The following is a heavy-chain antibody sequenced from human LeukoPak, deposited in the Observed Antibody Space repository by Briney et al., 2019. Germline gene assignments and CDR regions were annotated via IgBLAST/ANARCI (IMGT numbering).Heavy chain of an antibody. CDR2: IWSDGSDK. Sequence: GGSLRLSCEASGFTFSSYGIHWVRQPPGKGLEWVAVIWSDGSDKYYADSVKGRFTISRDNSKDTLYLQLNSLRAEDTAVYYCARDGDYDWNYRSGFDYWGQGTLVTVSS. CDR1: GFTFSSYG. D-gene: IGHD1-7*01. V-gene: IGHV3-33*01. J-gene: IGHJ4*02. CDR3: ARDGDYDWNYRSGFDY.